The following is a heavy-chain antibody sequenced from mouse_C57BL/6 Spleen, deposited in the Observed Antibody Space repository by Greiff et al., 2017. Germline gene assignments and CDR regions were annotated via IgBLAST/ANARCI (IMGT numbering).Heavy chain of an antibody. CDR1: GYTFTDYY. CDR2: INPNNGGT. D-gene: IGHD3-2*02. J-gene: IGHJ3*01. V-gene: IGHV1-26*01. Sequence: RVESGASVKISCKASGYTFTDYYMNWVKQSHGKSLEWIGDINPNNGGTSYNQKFKGKATLTVDKSSSTADMESRSLTSEDSVVYYCARLQLRLPWFAYWGQGTLVTVSA. CDR3: ARLQLRLPWFAY.